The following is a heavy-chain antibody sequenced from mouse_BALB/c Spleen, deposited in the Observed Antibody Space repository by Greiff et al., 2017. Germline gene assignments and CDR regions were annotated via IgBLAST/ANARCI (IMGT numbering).Heavy chain of an antibody. CDR3: ARSGLRYWFAY. CDR2: ISYSGST. CDR1: GDSITSCY. D-gene: IGHD1-1*01. Sequence: EVKLQESGPSLVKPSQTLSLTCSVTGDSITSCYWNWIRKFPGNKLEYMGYISYSGSTYYNPSLKSRISITRDTSKNQYYLQLNSVTTEDTATYYCARSGLRYWFAYWGQGTLVTVSA. J-gene: IGHJ3*01. V-gene: IGHV3-8*02.